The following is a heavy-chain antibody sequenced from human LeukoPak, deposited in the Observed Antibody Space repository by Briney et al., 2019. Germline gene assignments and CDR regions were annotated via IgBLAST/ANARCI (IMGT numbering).Heavy chain of an antibody. D-gene: IGHD1-26*01. J-gene: IGHJ4*02. CDR3: AREGIVGATRRPFDY. Sequence: GGSLRLSCAASGFTFSSYAMHWVRQAPGKGLEYVSAISSNGGSTYYANSVKGRFTISRDNSKNTLYLQMGSLRAEDMAVYYCAREGIVGATRRPFDYWGQGTLVTVSS. V-gene: IGHV3-64*01. CDR2: ISSNGGST. CDR1: GFTFSSYA.